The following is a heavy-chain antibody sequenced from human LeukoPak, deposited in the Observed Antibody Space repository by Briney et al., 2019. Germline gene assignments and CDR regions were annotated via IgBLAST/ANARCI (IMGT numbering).Heavy chain of an antibody. CDR1: GGSISSYY. D-gene: IGHD2-15*01. V-gene: IGHV4-4*07. CDR3: VVTAARNYYYGMDV. Sequence: SETLSLTCTVSGGSISSYYWSWIRQPAGKGLEWIGRIYTSGSTNYNPSLKSRVTMSVDTSKNQFSLKLSSVTAADTAVYYCVVTAARNYYYGMDVWGQGTTVTVSS. CDR2: IYTSGST. J-gene: IGHJ6*02.